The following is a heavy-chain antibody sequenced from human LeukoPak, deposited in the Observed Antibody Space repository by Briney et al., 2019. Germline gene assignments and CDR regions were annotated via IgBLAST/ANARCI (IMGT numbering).Heavy chain of an antibody. CDR1: GGPISSGGYY. V-gene: IGHV4-31*03. CDR2: IYYSGST. CDR3: ARVGTYYYDSSGYYPFDY. D-gene: IGHD3-22*01. Sequence: SETLSLTCTVSGGPISSGGYYWSWIRQHPGKGLEWIGYIYYSGSTYYNPSLKSRVTISADTSKNQFSLKLSSVTAADTAVYYCARVGTYYYDSSGYYPFDYWGQGTLVTVSS. J-gene: IGHJ4*02.